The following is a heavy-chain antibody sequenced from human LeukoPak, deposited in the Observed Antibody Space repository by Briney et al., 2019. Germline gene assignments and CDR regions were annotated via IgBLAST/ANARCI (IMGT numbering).Heavy chain of an antibody. CDR1: GGSISPDY. CDR2: IYYTGST. CDR3: TRGSIAYYYMDV. D-gene: IGHD3-22*01. J-gene: IGHJ6*03. Sequence: PSETLSVTCTVSGGSISPDYWTWIRQPPGMGLEWIGYIYYTGSTNYNPSLKSRVTMSVDTSKNQISLKLSSVTAADTAVYYCTRGSIAYYYMDVWGKGTTVTISS. V-gene: IGHV4-59*01.